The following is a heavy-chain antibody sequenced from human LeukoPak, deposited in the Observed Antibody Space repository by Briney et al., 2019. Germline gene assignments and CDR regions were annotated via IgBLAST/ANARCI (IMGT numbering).Heavy chain of an antibody. V-gene: IGHV4-34*01. D-gene: IGHD3-22*01. J-gene: IGHJ5*02. CDR2: INHSGST. CDR1: GGSFSGYY. CDR3: ASLIVVVTTGWFDP. Sequence: SETLSLTCAVYGGSFSGYYWSWIRQPPGKGLEWIGEINHSGSTNYNPSLKSRVTISVDTSKNQFSLKLSSVTAADTAVYYRASLIVVVTTGWFDPWGQGTLVTVSS.